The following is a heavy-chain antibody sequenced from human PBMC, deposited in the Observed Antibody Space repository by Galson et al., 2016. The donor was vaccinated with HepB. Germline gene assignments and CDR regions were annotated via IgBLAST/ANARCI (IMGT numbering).Heavy chain of an antibody. D-gene: IGHD6-13*01. Sequence: TLSLTCTVSLDTISITGYFWSWIRQVPGGGLEWIGYISHSGSVYLNPSLKSRSVISVDTSKNQFSLDVRSVTAADTAVYFCARYGSWTGFDYWGRGILVTVSS. J-gene: IGHJ4*02. V-gene: IGHV4-31*03. CDR3: ARYGSWTGFDY. CDR1: LDTISITGYF. CDR2: ISHSGSV.